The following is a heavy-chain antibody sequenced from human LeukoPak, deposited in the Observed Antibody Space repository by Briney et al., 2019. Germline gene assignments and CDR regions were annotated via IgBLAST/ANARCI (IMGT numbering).Heavy chain of an antibody. D-gene: IGHD1-26*01. Sequence: GESLKISCKGSGYNFGSYWISWVRQTPGKGLEWMGRIDPRDSYINYSPSFQGHVTISVDKSISTAHLQWSSLKASDTAMYYCARGATTFDYWGQGTLVTVSS. CDR3: ARGATTFDY. J-gene: IGHJ4*02. CDR1: GYNFGSYW. V-gene: IGHV5-10-1*01. CDR2: IDPRDSYI.